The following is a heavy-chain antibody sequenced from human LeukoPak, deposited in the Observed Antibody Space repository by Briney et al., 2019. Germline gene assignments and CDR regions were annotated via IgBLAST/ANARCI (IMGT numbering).Heavy chain of an antibody. CDR3: ARRDYDRSGFYLFDH. V-gene: IGHV5-51*01. CDR2: IYPADSDT. Sequence: GESLKISCKGSGYNFTSYWIGWVRQMPGKGLEWMGIIYPADSDTRYSPSFQGRVTMSADKSSSTAYLLWSSLKASDTAMYYCARRDYDRSGFYLFDHWGQGTLVTVSS. CDR1: GYNFTSYW. D-gene: IGHD3-22*01. J-gene: IGHJ4*02.